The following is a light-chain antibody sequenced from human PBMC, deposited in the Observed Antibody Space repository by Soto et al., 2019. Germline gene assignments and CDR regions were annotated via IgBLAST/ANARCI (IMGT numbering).Light chain of an antibody. CDR3: QQYKNWPL. Sequence: DIQMTQSPSSLSASVGDRVTITFRASQSISSYLNWYQQKPGKAPKLLIYAASSLQSGVPSRFSGSGSGTDFTFTISSLQSEDFAVYYCQQYKNWPLFGQGTRLEIK. J-gene: IGKJ5*01. V-gene: IGKV1-39*01. CDR2: AAS. CDR1: QSISSY.